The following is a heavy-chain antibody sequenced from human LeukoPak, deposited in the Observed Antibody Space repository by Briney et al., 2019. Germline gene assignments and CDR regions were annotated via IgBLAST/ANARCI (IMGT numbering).Heavy chain of an antibody. CDR3: VRGTGY. Sequence: GGSLRLSCSVSGFTFSTYDMHWVRQAPGKGLEYVSAISSNGDNTYYADSVKGRFTISRDNSENTLYLQMSSLRADDTAVYYCVRGTGYWGQGTLVTVSS. CDR1: GFTFSTYD. CDR2: ISSNGDNT. J-gene: IGHJ4*02. V-gene: IGHV3-64D*06.